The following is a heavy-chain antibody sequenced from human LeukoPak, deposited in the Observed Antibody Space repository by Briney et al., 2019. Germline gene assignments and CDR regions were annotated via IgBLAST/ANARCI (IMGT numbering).Heavy chain of an antibody. D-gene: IGHD3-10*01. CDR3: AREGYYGAFDI. V-gene: IGHV3-48*02. CDR2: IGANSAI. CDR1: GFTFRNYG. J-gene: IGHJ3*02. Sequence: PGRSLRLSCAASGFTFRNYGMHWVRQAPGKGLEWVSYIGANSAIYYADSVKGRFTISRDNAKNSLSLQMNSLRDDDTAVYYCAREGYYGAFDIWGQGTMVTVSS.